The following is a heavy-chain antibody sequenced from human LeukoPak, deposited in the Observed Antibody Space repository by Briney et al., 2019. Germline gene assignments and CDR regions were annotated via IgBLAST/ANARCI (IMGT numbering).Heavy chain of an antibody. J-gene: IGHJ6*02. CDR1: GFTFSSYG. D-gene: IGHD3-16*01. CDR3: AKEGGGDDYYYGMDV. V-gene: IGHV3-30*18. Sequence: GGSLRLSCAASGFTFSSYGMHWVRQAPGKGLEGVAVISYDGSNKYYADSVKGRFTMSRDNSKNTLYLQMNSLRAEDTAVYYCAKEGGGDDYYYGMDVWGQGTTVTVSS. CDR2: ISYDGSNK.